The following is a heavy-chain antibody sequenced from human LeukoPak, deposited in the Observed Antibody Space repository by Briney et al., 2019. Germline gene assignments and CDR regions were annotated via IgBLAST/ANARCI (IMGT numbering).Heavy chain of an antibody. V-gene: IGHV3-23*01. D-gene: IGHD6-19*01. CDR2: ISGSGDST. CDR1: GFIVSSYA. J-gene: IGHJ4*02. CDR3: AKAAGSSVHY. Sequence: GGSLRLSCAASGFIVSSYAMTWVRQAPGKGLEWVSGISGSGDSTYYGDSVKGRFTISRDNSKNTLDLQMNSLRAEDTAVYYCAKAAGSSVHYWGQGTLVTVSS.